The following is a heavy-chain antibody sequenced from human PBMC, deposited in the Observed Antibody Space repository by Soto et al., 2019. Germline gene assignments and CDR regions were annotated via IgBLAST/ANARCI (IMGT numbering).Heavy chain of an antibody. J-gene: IGHJ5*02. Sequence: ASVKVSCKASGYTFTSYYMHWVRQAPGQGLEWMGWINPNSGGTNYAQKFQGWVTMTRDTSISTAYMELSRLRSDDTAVYYCARDRGVPYCSSTSCSNWFDPWGQGTLVTVSS. CDR3: ARDRGVPYCSSTSCSNWFDP. CDR1: GYTFTSYY. D-gene: IGHD2-2*01. CDR2: INPNSGGT. V-gene: IGHV1-2*04.